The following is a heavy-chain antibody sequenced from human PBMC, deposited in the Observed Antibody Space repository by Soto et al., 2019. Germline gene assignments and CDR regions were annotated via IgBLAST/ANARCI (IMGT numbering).Heavy chain of an antibody. CDR2: INAGNGNT. Sequence: QVQLVQSGAEEKKPGASVKVSCKASGYTFTSYAMLWVRQAPGQRLEGMGWINAGNGNTKYSQKFQGRVTITRDTSASTAYMELSSLRSEDTAVYYCASDPGYSFGYTWGQGTLVTVSS. V-gene: IGHV1-3*05. J-gene: IGHJ5*02. D-gene: IGHD5-18*01. CDR3: ASDPGYSFGYT. CDR1: GYTFTSYA.